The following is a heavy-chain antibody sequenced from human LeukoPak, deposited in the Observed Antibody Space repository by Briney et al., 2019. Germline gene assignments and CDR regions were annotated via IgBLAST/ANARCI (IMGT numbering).Heavy chain of an antibody. V-gene: IGHV3-30-3*01. J-gene: IGHJ6*02. Sequence: GGSLRLACAASGFTFSSYAMHWVRQAPGKGLEWVAVISYDGSNKYYADSVKGRFTISRDNSKNTLYLQMNSLRAEDTAVYYCARDCGSGWYSYYYAMDVWGQGTTVTVSS. CDR2: ISYDGSNK. CDR1: GFTFSSYA. CDR3: ARDCGSGWYSYYYAMDV. D-gene: IGHD6-19*01.